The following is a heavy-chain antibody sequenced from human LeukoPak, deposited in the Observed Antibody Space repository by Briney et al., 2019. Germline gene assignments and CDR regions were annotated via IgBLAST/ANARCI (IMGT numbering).Heavy chain of an antibody. CDR2: ISTTSAYI. D-gene: IGHD3-22*01. CDR3: ARGLAYNYDSSAYFLDY. CDR1: GFTFSGYS. V-gene: IGHV3-21*01. J-gene: IGHJ4*02. Sequence: GGSLRLSCAASGFTFSGYSMNWVRQAPGKGLEWVSSISTTSAYIYYADSVKGRLTTSRGNAKSSLYLEMNSLRAEDTAVYYCARGLAYNYDSSAYFLDYWGQGTLVTVSS.